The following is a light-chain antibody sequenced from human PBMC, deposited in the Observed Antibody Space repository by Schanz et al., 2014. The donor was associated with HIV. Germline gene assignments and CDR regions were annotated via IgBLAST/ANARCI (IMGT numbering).Light chain of an antibody. CDR2: GAS. V-gene: IGKV3-20*01. CDR3: HHYGGS. J-gene: IGKJ3*01. CDR1: QTVSNN. Sequence: EIVMTQSPGTLSVSPGERATLSCRASQTVSNNLAWYQQKPGQAPRLLIYGASSRATGIPDRFSGSGSGTDFTLTISRLEPEDFAVYYCHHYGGSFGPGTKVDF.